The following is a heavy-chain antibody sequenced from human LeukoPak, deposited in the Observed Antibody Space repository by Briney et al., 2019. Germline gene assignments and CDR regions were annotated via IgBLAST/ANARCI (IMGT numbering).Heavy chain of an antibody. V-gene: IGHV3-64D*06. Sequence: GGSLILSCSASGFIISNYAMHWVRQAPGKGLEYLSAISANGGSTYYADSVKGRFTISRDNSRNTLYLQMSSLRAEDTAIYHCLKDLYKGDSSSWYYFHYWGQGTLVTVSS. CDR1: GFIISNYA. J-gene: IGHJ4*02. CDR3: LKDLYKGDSSSWYYFHY. CDR2: ISANGGST. D-gene: IGHD6-13*01.